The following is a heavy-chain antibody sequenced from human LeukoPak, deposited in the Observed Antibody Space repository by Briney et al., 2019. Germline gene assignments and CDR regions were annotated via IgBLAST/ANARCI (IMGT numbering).Heavy chain of an antibody. Sequence: GGSLRLSCAASGFTFSTYAMSWVRQAPGKGLEWVSSISGSGGSTDYVDSVKGRFTISRDNSKNTLYLQMNSLSAEDTALYYCGKGGWGMTTVTTDAFDIWGQGTMVTVSS. CDR1: GFTFSTYA. J-gene: IGHJ3*02. CDR3: GKGGWGMTTVTTDAFDI. CDR2: ISGSGGST. D-gene: IGHD4-17*01. V-gene: IGHV3-23*01.